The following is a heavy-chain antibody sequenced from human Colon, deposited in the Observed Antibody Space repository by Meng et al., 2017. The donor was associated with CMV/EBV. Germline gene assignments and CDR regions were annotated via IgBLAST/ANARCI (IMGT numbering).Heavy chain of an antibody. Sequence: VSTNSAAWHWLRQSPSRGLEWLGRAYYRSKWYYDYTVSVKSRMTINPDTSKNQFSLQLNSVTPDDTAVYFCARSRHNDGNYYVFDFWGQGSLVTVSS. J-gene: IGHJ4*02. D-gene: IGHD3-10*02. CDR2: AYYRSKWYY. CDR1: VSTNSAA. CDR3: ARSRHNDGNYYVFDF. V-gene: IGHV6-1*01.